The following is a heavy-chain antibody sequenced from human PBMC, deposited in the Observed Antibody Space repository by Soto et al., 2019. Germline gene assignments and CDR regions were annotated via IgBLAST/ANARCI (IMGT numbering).Heavy chain of an antibody. V-gene: IGHV3-21*01. D-gene: IGHD2-2*02. CDR2: ISSSSSYI. J-gene: IGHJ6*02. Sequence: GGSLRLSCAASGFTFSSYSMNWVRQAPGKGLEWVSSISSSSSYIYYADSVKGRFTISRDNAKNSLYLQMNSLRAEDTAVYYCARACTSCYTSYYYYCMDVWGQGTTVTVSS. CDR1: GFTFSSYS. CDR3: ARACTSCYTSYYYYCMDV.